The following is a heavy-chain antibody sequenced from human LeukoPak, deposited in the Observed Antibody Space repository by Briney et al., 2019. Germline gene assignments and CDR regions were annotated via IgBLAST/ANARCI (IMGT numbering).Heavy chain of an antibody. J-gene: IGHJ3*02. CDR1: GYTFTGYY. D-gene: IGHD2-15*01. CDR3: AREARYCSGGSCSEKRNDAFDI. V-gene: IGHV1-2*04. CDR2: INPNSGGT. Sequence: ASVNVSCKASGYTFTGYYMHWVRQAPGQGLEWMGGINPNSGGTNYAQKFQGWVTMTRDTSISTAYMELSRLRSDDTAVYYCAREARYCSGGSCSEKRNDAFDIWGQGTMVTVSS.